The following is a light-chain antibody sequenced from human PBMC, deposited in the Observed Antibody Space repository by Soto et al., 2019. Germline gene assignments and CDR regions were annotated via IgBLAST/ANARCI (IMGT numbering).Light chain of an antibody. CDR3: QHRSMWPNT. CDR2: DVY. J-gene: IGKJ2*01. Sequence: EIVLTQSPATLSLSPGERATLSCRASHSVSSSLAWYQQKAGQAPRLLISDVYNRATGIPARFSGSGFGTDFTLTISSLEPEHFAVYYCQHRSMWPNTFGQGTKLEIK. CDR1: HSVSSS. V-gene: IGKV3-11*01.